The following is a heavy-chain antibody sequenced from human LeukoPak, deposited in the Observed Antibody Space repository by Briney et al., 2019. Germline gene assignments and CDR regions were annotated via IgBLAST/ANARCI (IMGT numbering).Heavy chain of an antibody. CDR3: ARVGQQLEDYYYGMDV. CDR2: ISYDGSNK. Sequence: GGSLRLSCAASGFTFSSYAMHWVRQAPGKGLEWVAVISYDGSNKYYADSVKGRFTISRDNSKNTLYLQMNSLRAEDTAVYYCARVGQQLEDYYYGMDVWGQGTTVTVSS. CDR1: GFTFSSYA. D-gene: IGHD6-13*01. V-gene: IGHV3-30-3*01. J-gene: IGHJ6*02.